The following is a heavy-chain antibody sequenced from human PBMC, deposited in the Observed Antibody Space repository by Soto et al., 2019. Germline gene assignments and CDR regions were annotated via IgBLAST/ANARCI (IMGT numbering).Heavy chain of an antibody. J-gene: IGHJ6*02. V-gene: IGHV3-30-3*01. CDR3: ARGLASTTAYYYYGMDV. Sequence: PGGSLRLSCAASGFTFISYAMHWVRQAPGKGLEWVAVISYDGSNKYYADSVKGRFTISRDNYKNTLYLKMNSQRAEDKDVYYCARGLASTTAYYYYGMDVWGQGSTVTVSS. D-gene: IGHD2-2*01. CDR1: GFTFISYA. CDR2: ISYDGSNK.